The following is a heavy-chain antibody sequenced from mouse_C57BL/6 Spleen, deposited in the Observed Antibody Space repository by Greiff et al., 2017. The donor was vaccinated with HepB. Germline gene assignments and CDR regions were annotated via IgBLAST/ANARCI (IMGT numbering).Heavy chain of an antibody. D-gene: IGHD1-1*01. CDR1: GYTFTSYW. Sequence: QVQLKQSGAELAKPGASVKLSCKASGYTFTSYWMHWVKQRPGQGLEWIGYINPSSGYTKYNQKFKDKATLTADKSSSTAYMQLSSLTYEDSAVYYCARSNYGSSWYFDVWGTGTTVTVSS. CDR2: INPSSGYT. V-gene: IGHV1-7*01. CDR3: ARSNYGSSWYFDV. J-gene: IGHJ1*03.